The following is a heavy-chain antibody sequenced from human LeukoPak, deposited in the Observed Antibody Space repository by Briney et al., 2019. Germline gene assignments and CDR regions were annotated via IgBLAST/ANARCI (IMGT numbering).Heavy chain of an antibody. CDR1: GGSIGSSSFY. D-gene: IGHD2-2*01. CDR2: IYYSGST. V-gene: IGHV4-39*01. Sequence: PSETLSLTCTVSGGSIGSSSFYWGWIRQPPGKGLEWIGNIYYSGSTFYSPSLKSRVTISVDTSKNQFSLKLSSVTAADTAVYYCARGRDIVVVPYYYYMDVWGKGTTVTVSS. J-gene: IGHJ6*03. CDR3: ARGRDIVVVPYYYYMDV.